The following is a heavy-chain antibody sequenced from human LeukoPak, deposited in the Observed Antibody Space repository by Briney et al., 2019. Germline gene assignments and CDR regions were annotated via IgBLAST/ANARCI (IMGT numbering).Heavy chain of an antibody. Sequence: PSQTLSLTCTVSGGSISSGDYYWSWIRQPPGKGLEWIGYIYCSGSTYYNPSLKSRVTISVDTSKNQFSLKLSSVTAADTAVYYCARGDRDTAMFDYWGQGTLVTVSS. V-gene: IGHV4-30-4*01. D-gene: IGHD5-18*01. J-gene: IGHJ4*02. CDR2: IYCSGST. CDR1: GGSISSGDYY. CDR3: ARGDRDTAMFDY.